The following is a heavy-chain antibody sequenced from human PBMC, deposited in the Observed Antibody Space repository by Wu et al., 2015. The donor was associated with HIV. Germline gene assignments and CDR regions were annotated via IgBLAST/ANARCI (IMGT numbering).Heavy chain of an antibody. CDR2: INPNNGGT. CDR1: GHTFTGYY. D-gene: IGHD3-22*01. J-gene: IGHJ4*02. CDR3: ARAGGRDYYDSSGYYRW. V-gene: IGHV1-2*02. Sequence: QVQLVQSGAEVKKPGASVKVSCKAPGHTFTGYYIHWVRQAPGQGLEWMGWINPNNGGTKYEQKFQGRVSMTRDTSISTAYMELSRLTSEDTAVYYCARAGGRDYYDSSGYYRWWGQGTLVTVSS.